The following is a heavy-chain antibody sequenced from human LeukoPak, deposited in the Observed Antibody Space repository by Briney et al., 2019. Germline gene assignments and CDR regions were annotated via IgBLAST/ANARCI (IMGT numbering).Heavy chain of an antibody. CDR3: ARRRLGDAFDV. CDR1: GGSISGSSYY. J-gene: IGHJ3*01. D-gene: IGHD3-16*01. CDR2: IYFTGNA. V-gene: IGHV4-39*01. Sequence: SETLSLTCTVSGGSISGSSYYWGWIRQPPGKGLEWIGSIYFTGNAYYNPSLKSRVTISVDTSKNQFSLILRSVTAADTAVYYCARRRLGDAFDVWGQGTMVAVSS.